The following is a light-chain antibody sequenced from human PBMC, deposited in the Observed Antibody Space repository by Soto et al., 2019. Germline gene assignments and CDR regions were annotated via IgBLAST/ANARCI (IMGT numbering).Light chain of an antibody. Sequence: EIVLTQSPGTLSLSPGERATLSCRASQSVSSYLGWYQQLPGQAPRLLIYGASSRAAGIPDRFSGSGSGTDFTLTISRLEPEHFAVYYCQQYGSSPRTFGQRTKLQIK. CDR2: GAS. CDR1: QSVSSY. J-gene: IGKJ2*01. V-gene: IGKV3-20*01. CDR3: QQYGSSPRT.